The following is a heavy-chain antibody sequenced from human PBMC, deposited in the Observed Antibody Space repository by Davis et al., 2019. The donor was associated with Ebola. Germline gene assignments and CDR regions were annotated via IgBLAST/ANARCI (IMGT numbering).Heavy chain of an antibody. J-gene: IGHJ4*02. CDR3: ARMGKSYYDSLWDY. Sequence: GESLKISCKDPGYNFSNYWIAWVRQMPGKGLECMGIIFPGDSDTKYSPSFQGQVTISADKSINTAYLQWSSLRVSDTAMYYCARMGKSYYDSLWDYWGQGTLVTVSS. CDR1: GYNFSNYW. V-gene: IGHV5-51*01. CDR2: IFPGDSDT. D-gene: IGHD3-10*01.